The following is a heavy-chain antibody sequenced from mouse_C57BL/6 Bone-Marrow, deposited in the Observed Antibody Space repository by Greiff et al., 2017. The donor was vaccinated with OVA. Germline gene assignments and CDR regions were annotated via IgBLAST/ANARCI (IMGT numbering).Heavy chain of an antibody. V-gene: IGHV3-8*01. D-gene: IGHD6-5*01. J-gene: IGHJ2*01. CDR3: ARSYALYFDY. Sequence: EVQLQESGPGLAKPSQPLSLTCSVPGYSITSYYWNWIRKFPGNKLEYMGYISYSGSTYYNPSLKSRISITRDTSKNQYYLQLNSVTTEDTATYYCARSYALYFDYWGQGTTLTVSS. CDR2: ISYSGST. CDR1: GYSITSYY.